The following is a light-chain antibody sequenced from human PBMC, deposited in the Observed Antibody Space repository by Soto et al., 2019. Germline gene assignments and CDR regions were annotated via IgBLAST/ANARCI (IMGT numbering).Light chain of an antibody. V-gene: IGLV2-11*01. CDR1: SSDVGGYNY. CDR3: CSYAGSRGVV. CDR2: DVS. J-gene: IGLJ1*01. Sequence: QSALTQPRSVSGSPGQSVTISCTGTSSDVGGYNYVSWYQQEPGKAPKLMFYDVSKRPSGVPDRFSGSKSGNTASLTISGLQAEDEADYYCCSYAGSRGVVFGTGTKVTVL.